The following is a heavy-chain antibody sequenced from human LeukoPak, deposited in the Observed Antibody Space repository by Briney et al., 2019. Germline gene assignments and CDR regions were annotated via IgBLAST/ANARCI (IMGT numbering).Heavy chain of an antibody. V-gene: IGHV3-23*01. CDR3: AKATYYYDSSGYYFDY. Sequence: GGSLRLPCAASGFTFSSYAMSWVRQAPGKGLEWVSAISGSGGSTYYADSVKGRFTISRDNSKNTLYLQMNSLRAEDTAVYYCAKATYYYDSSGYYFDYWGQGTLVTVSS. D-gene: IGHD3-22*01. J-gene: IGHJ4*02. CDR1: GFTFSSYA. CDR2: ISGSGGST.